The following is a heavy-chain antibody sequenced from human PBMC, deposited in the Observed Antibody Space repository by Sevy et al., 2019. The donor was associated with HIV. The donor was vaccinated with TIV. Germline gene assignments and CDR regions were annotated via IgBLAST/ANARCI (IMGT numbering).Heavy chain of an antibody. CDR2: ISSSGSYI. D-gene: IGHD5-18*01. CDR1: GFTFSSYS. Sequence: GGSLRLSCAASGFTFSSYSMNWVRQAPGKGLEWVSSISSSGSYIYYADSVKGRFTISRDNAKNSLYLQMNSLRAEDTAVYYCARDLNPTAMVTSYYYYGMDVWGQGTTVTVSS. J-gene: IGHJ6*02. CDR3: ARDLNPTAMVTSYYYYGMDV. V-gene: IGHV3-21*01.